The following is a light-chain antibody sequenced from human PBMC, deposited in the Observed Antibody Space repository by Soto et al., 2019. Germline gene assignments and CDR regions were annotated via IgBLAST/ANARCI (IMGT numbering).Light chain of an antibody. J-gene: IGLJ2*01. CDR2: EVS. V-gene: IGLV2-23*02. CDR3: CSYAGRSTWV. CDR1: SSDVGSYNL. Sequence: QLVLTQPASVSGSPGQSITISCTGTSSDVGSYNLVSWYQQHPGKAPKLMIYEVSKRPSGVSNRFSGSKSGNTASLTISGLQAEDEADYYCCSYAGRSTWVFGGGTKLTVL.